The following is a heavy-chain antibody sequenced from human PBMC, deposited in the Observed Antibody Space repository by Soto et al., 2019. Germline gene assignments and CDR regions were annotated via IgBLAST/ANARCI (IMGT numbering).Heavy chain of an antibody. CDR1: GFTFGDYA. CDR2: IRSKAYGGTT. J-gene: IGHJ6*02. Sequence: GGSLRLSCTASGFTFGDYAMSWVRQAPGKGLEWVGFIRSKAYGGTTEYAASVEGRFTISRDDSKSIAYLQMNSLKTEDTAVYYCTRELRYSSSWYPRYGMDVWGQGTTVTVSS. CDR3: TRELRYSSSWYPRYGMDV. D-gene: IGHD6-13*01. V-gene: IGHV3-49*04.